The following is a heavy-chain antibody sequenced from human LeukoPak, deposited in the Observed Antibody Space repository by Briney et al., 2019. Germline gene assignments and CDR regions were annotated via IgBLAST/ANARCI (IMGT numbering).Heavy chain of an antibody. D-gene: IGHD3-22*01. J-gene: IGHJ3*02. V-gene: IGHV3-53*04. CDR2: IYSGGST. Sequence: GGSLRLSCAASGFTVSSNYMSWVCQAPGKGLEWVSVIYSGGSTYYADSVKGRFTISRHNSKNTLYLQMNSLRAEDTAVYYCARGQSGYSDAFDIWGQGTMVTVSS. CDR3: ARGQSGYSDAFDI. CDR1: GFTVSSNY.